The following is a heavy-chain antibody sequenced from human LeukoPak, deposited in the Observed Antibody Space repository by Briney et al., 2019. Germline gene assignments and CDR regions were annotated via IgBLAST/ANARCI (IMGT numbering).Heavy chain of an antibody. CDR2: ISSSSSNE. D-gene: IGHD3-22*01. Sequence: GGSLRLSCAASGFTFSSYTMNWVRQAPGKGLEWVSNISSSSSNEDYADSVKGRFTISRDNAKNSLYLQMNSLRAEDTAVYYCASSRYDSSGYYGIIAYWGQGTLVTVSS. CDR3: ASSRYDSSGYYGIIAY. CDR1: GFTFSSYT. J-gene: IGHJ4*02. V-gene: IGHV3-48*04.